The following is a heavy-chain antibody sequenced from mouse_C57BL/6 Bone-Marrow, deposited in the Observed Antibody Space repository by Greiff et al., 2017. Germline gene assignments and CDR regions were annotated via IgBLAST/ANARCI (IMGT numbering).Heavy chain of an antibody. D-gene: IGHD1-1*01. J-gene: IGHJ2*01. CDR2: INPSTGGT. CDR3: ARSSFYYGSSYGY. V-gene: IGHV1-42*01. Sequence: EVQLQQSGPELVKPGASVKISCKASGYSFTGYYMNWVKQSPEKSLEWIGEINPSTGGTTYNQKFKAKATLTVDKSSSTAYMQLKSLTSEDSAVYYCARSSFYYGSSYGYWGQGTTLTVSS. CDR1: GYSFTGYY.